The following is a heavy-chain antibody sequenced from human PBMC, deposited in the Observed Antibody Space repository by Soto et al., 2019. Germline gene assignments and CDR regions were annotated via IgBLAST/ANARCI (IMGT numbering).Heavy chain of an antibody. CDR3: ASDSAINWNYDYYYYGMDV. CDR2: ISYDGSNK. Sequence: PGGSLRLSCAASGFTFSSYAMHWVRQAPGKGLEWVAVISYDGSNKYYADSVKGRFTISRDNSKNTLYLQMNSLRAEDTAVYYCASDSAINWNYDYYYYGMDVWGQGTTVT. D-gene: IGHD1-7*01. CDR1: GFTFSSYA. V-gene: IGHV3-30-3*01. J-gene: IGHJ6*02.